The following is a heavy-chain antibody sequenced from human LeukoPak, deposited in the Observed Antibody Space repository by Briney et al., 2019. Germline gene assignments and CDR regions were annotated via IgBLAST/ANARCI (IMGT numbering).Heavy chain of an antibody. CDR3: ARGQGGDYYDTSGFYFDF. D-gene: IGHD3-22*01. CDR1: GGSISSGGYS. Sequence: SQTLSLTCAVSGGSISSGGYSWSWIRQPPGKGLEWIGYIYHSGSTYYSPSLKSRVTISVDKSKNQFSLKLSSVTAADTAVYHCARGQGGDYYDTSGFYFDFWGQGTLVIVSS. V-gene: IGHV4-30-2*01. CDR2: IYHSGST. J-gene: IGHJ4*02.